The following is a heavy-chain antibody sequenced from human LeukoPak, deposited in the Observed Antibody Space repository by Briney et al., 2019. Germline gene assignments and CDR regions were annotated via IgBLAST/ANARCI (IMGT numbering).Heavy chain of an antibody. CDR1: GFTFSNAW. CDR2: ISGSGGST. D-gene: IGHD3-16*01. Sequence: PGGSLRLSCAASGFTFSNAWMSWVRQAPGKGLEWVSAISGSGGSTYYADSVKGRFTISRDNSKNTLYLQMNSLRAEDTAVYYCAKDLAAPYFDYWGQGTLVTVSS. V-gene: IGHV3-23*01. CDR3: AKDLAAPYFDY. J-gene: IGHJ4*02.